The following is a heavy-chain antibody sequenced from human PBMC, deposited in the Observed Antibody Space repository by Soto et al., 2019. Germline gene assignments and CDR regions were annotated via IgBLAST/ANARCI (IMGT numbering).Heavy chain of an antibody. CDR3: ARPGRFEKKWFYP. J-gene: IGHJ5*02. CDR1: VGSFSGYN. Sequence: SEPLSLTCGVCVGSFSGYNCTWIRQPPGGGLEWIGEINDRGRTNCNPSLKSRVTISVDTPNNEFFLKMNSMTAADTAVYYCARPGRFEKKWFYPWGQAILVTVCS. CDR2: INDRGRT. D-gene: IGHD3-10*01. V-gene: IGHV4-34*01.